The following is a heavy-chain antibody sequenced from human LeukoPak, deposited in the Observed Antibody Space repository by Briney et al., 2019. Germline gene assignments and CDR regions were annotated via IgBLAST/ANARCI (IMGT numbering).Heavy chain of an antibody. Sequence: GGSLRLSCAASGFSVSNNYMSWVRQAPGKGVEWVSVIYSGGNTYYADSVKGRFAISRDCSRNTVYLQMNSLRAEDTAVYYCVRESGFGELFPYAFDIWGQGTVVTVSS. CDR1: GFSVSNNY. CDR2: IYSGGNT. CDR3: VRESGFGELFPYAFDI. J-gene: IGHJ3*02. V-gene: IGHV3-53*01. D-gene: IGHD3-10*01.